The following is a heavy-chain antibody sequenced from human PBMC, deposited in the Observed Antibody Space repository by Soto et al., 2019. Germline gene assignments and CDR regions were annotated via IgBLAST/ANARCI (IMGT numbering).Heavy chain of an antibody. Sequence: QVQLQESGPGLVKPSQTLSLTCTVSGGSISSGGYYWSWIRQHPGKGLEWIGYIYYSGSTYYNPSLKSRVTLSVDTSKNQFSLKLSSVTAADTAVYYCARDARPDDYGGKSDNWYFDLWGRGTLVTVSS. D-gene: IGHD4-17*01. J-gene: IGHJ2*01. CDR1: GGSISSGGYY. CDR2: IYYSGST. CDR3: ARDARPDDYGGKSDNWYFDL. V-gene: IGHV4-31*03.